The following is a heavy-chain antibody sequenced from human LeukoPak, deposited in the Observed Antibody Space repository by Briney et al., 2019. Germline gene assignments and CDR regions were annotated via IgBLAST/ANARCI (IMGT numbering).Heavy chain of an antibody. V-gene: IGHV3-21*01. CDR2: ISSSSSYI. Sequence: GGSLRLSCAASGFTFSSYSMNWVRQAPGKGLEWVSSISSSSSYIYYADSVKGRFTISRDNAKNSLYLQMNSLMADDTAVNEGATGPNGFFDNWGQGTLVTVSS. CDR1: GFTFSSYS. J-gene: IGHJ4*03. D-gene: IGHD2-8*01. CDR3: ATGPNGFFDN.